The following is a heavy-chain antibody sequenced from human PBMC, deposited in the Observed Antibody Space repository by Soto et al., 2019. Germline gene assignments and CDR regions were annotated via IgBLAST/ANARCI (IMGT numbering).Heavy chain of an antibody. D-gene: IGHD3-22*01. CDR2: IIPIFGTA. Sequence: SVKVSCKASGCTFSNYAISWVRQAPGQGLEWMGGIIPIFGTANYAQKFQGRVTITADKSTSTAYMELSSLRSEETAVYYCARVVIAPLYYYDSSGYQRGFEPWGQGTLHTVSS. J-gene: IGHJ5*02. CDR1: GCTFSNYA. V-gene: IGHV1-69*06. CDR3: ARVVIAPLYYYDSSGYQRGFEP.